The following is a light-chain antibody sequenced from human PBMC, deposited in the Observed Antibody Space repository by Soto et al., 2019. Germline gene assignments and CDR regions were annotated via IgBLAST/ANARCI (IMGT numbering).Light chain of an antibody. CDR2: DAS. J-gene: IGKJ3*01. V-gene: IGKV3-11*01. CDR1: QSVSSS. Sequence: EIVLTQSPATLSVSPGERATLSCRASQSVSSSLVWYQQKPGQPPRLLIYDASNRATAIPARFSGSGSGTDFSLTISSLEPDDFAVYYYQQRNTWPFTFGPGTKVDIK. CDR3: QQRNTWPFT.